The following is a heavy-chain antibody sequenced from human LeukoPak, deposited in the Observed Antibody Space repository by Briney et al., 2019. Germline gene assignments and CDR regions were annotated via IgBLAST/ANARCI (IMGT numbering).Heavy chain of an antibody. CDR2: INSDGSSP. D-gene: IGHD6-19*01. CDR3: AKDPYSSGPYNWFDP. V-gene: IGHV3-74*01. Sequence: SGGSLRLSCAASGFDFSKYWMHWVRQAPGKGLEWVSRINSDGSSPTYADFVKGRFTISRDNSKNTLYLQMNRLRAEDTAVYYCAKDPYSSGPYNWFDPWGQGTLVTVSS. CDR1: GFDFSKYW. J-gene: IGHJ5*02.